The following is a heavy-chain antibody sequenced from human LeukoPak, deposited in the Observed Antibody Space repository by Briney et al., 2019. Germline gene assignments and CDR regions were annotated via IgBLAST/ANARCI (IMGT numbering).Heavy chain of an antibody. Sequence: SETLSLTCTVSGGSISSYYWSWIRQPAGKGLEWIGRIYTSGSTNYNPSLKSRVTMSVDTSKNQFSLKLSSVTAADTAVYYCARSKDYGDYPADPNWFDPWGQGTLVTVSS. D-gene: IGHD4-17*01. J-gene: IGHJ5*02. V-gene: IGHV4-4*07. CDR1: GGSISSYY. CDR3: ARSKDYGDYPADPNWFDP. CDR2: IYTSGST.